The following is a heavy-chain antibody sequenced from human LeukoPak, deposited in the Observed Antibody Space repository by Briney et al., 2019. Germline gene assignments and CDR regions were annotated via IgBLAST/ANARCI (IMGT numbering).Heavy chain of an antibody. J-gene: IGHJ5*02. Sequence: SQTLSLTCAVSGGSISSGGYSWSWIRQPPGKGLEWIGYIYHSGSTYYNPSLKSRVTISVDRSKNQFSLKLSSVTAADTAVYYCARGRGEMGIVATICNWFDPWGQGTLVTVSS. CDR3: ARGRGEMGIVATICNWFDP. V-gene: IGHV4-30-2*01. CDR1: GGSISSGGYS. CDR2: IYHSGST. D-gene: IGHD5-12*01.